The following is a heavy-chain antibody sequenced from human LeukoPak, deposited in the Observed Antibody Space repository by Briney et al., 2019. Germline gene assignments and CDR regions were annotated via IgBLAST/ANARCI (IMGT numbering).Heavy chain of an antibody. D-gene: IGHD3-16*02. J-gene: IGHJ4*02. CDR2: IYSSGST. CDR3: ARGRSGVIVDY. Sequence: SQTLSLTCTVSAGSITSYYWGWIRHPPGKGLEWIGCIYSSGSTYYRPSLNTRVIISLDTSENQFSLRLSSGTAADTAVYYCARGRSGVIVDYWGQGTLVSVCS. CDR1: AGSITSYY. V-gene: IGHV4-59*01.